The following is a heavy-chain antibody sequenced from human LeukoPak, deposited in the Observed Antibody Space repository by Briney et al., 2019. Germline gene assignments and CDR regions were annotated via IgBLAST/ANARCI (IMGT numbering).Heavy chain of an antibody. D-gene: IGHD4-17*01. CDR2: INPNSGGT. J-gene: IGHJ4*02. CDR1: GYTFTGYY. Sequence: GASVKVSCKASGYTFTGYYMHWVRQAPGQGLEWMGWINPNSGGTSYAQKFQGRVTMTRDTSISTAYMELSRLRSDDTAVYYCARVQVTTLSGRDYWGQGTLVTVSS. V-gene: IGHV1-2*02. CDR3: ARVQVTTLSGRDY.